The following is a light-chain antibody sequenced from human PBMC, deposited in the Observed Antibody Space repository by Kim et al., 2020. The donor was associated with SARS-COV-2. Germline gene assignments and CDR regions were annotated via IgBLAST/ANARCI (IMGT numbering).Light chain of an antibody. J-gene: IGKJ5*01. CDR2: VAS. CDR3: QQYNNWIT. Sequence: SVSPGERATLSCRASQSISNDLAWYQQKPGQAPRLLIYVASTRATDIPARFSGSGSGTEFTLTISSLQSEDFAVYYCQQYNNWITFGQGTRLEIK. V-gene: IGKV3-15*01. CDR1: QSISND.